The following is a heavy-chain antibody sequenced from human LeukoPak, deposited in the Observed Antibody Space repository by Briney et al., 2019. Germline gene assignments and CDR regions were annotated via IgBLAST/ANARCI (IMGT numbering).Heavy chain of an antibody. CDR3: TSLNSYYYYGMDV. Sequence: SQTLSLTCTVSGGSISSGGYYWRWLRQHPGTGLEWIGYIYYSGSTYYNPSLKSRVTISVDTSKNQFSLKLSSVTAADTAVYYCTSLNSYYYYGMDVWGQGTTVTVSS. CDR2: IYYSGST. CDR1: GGSISSGGYY. D-gene: IGHD1-7*01. J-gene: IGHJ6*02. V-gene: IGHV4-31*03.